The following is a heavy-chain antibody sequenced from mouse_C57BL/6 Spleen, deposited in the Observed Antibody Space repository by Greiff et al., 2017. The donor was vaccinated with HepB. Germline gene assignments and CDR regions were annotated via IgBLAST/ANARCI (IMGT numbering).Heavy chain of an antibody. CDR2: ISSGSSTI. CDR3: ARREGITTVVAQYYYAMDY. D-gene: IGHD1-1*01. Sequence: EVQLVESGGGLVKPGGSLKLSCAASGFTFSDYGMHWVRQAPEKGLEWVAYISSGSSTIYYADTVKGRFTISRDNAKNTLFLQMTSLRSEDTAMYYCARREGITTVVAQYYYAMDYWGQGTSVTVSS. CDR1: GFTFSDYG. J-gene: IGHJ4*01. V-gene: IGHV5-17*01.